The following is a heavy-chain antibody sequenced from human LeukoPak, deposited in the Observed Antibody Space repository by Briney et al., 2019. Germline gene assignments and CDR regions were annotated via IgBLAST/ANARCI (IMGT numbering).Heavy chain of an antibody. CDR2: ISPNSGGT. J-gene: IGHJ3*02. CDR1: EYTFTGYY. CDR3: ARDARPNCGGDCYHDAFDI. V-gene: IGHV1-2*02. Sequence: ASVKVSCKTSEYTFTGYYMHWVRQAPGQGLEWMGWISPNSGGTNYAQKFQGRVTMTRDTSINTAYMELNRLRSDDTAVYYCARDARPNCGGDCYHDAFDIWGQGTMVTVSS. D-gene: IGHD2-21*02.